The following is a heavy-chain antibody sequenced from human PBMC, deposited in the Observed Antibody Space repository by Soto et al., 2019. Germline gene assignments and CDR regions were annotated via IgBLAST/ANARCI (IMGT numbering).Heavy chain of an antibody. V-gene: IGHV1-8*01. D-gene: IGHD4-17*01. CDR2: MNPNSGNT. CDR3: VSGYGDYPYYYYYYMDV. Sequence: QVQLVQSGAEVKKPGASVKVSCKASGYTFTSYDINWVRQATGQGLEWMGWMNPNSGNTGYAQKFQGRVTMTRNTSISTAYMELSSLRSEDTAVYYCVSGYGDYPYYYYYYMDVWGKGTTVTVSS. CDR1: GYTFTSYD. J-gene: IGHJ6*03.